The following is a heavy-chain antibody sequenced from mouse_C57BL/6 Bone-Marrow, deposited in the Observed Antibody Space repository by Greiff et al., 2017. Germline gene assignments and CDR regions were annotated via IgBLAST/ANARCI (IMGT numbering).Heavy chain of an antibody. CDR1: GYTFTDYE. J-gene: IGHJ3*01. CDR2: IDPETGGT. Sequence: VQLQQSGAELVRPGASVTLSCKASGYTFTDYEMHWVKQTPVHGLEWIGAIDPETGGTAYNQKFTGKAILTADKSSSTAYMELRSLTSEDSAVYYCTRYYAWFAYWGQGTLVTVSA. D-gene: IGHD1-1*02. V-gene: IGHV1-15*01. CDR3: TRYYAWFAY.